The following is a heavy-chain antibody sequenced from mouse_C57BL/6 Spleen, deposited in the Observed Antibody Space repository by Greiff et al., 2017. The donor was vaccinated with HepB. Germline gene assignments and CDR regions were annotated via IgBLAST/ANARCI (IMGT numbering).Heavy chain of an antibody. D-gene: IGHD2-5*01. J-gene: IGHJ1*03. V-gene: IGHV1-64*01. Sequence: VQLQQPGAELVKPGASVKLSCKASGYTFTSYWMHWVKQRPGQGLEWIGMIHPNSGSTNYNEKFKSKATLTVDKSSSTAYMQLSSLTSEDSAVYYCARGGYSNHGWYFDVWGTGTTVTVSS. CDR1: GYTFTSYW. CDR3: ARGGYSNHGWYFDV. CDR2: IHPNSGST.